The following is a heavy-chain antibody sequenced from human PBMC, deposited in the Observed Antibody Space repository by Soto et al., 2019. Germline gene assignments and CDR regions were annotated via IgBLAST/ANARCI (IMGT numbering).Heavy chain of an antibody. J-gene: IGHJ6*02. CDR2: IIPIFGTA. CDR1: GGAFSSYA. CDR3: ARDMVAGRYYYYYYGQDV. Sequence: ASVKVSCKASGGAFSSYAISWVRQAPGQGLEWMGGIIPIFGTANYAQKFQGRVTITADESTSTAYMELSSLRSEDTAVFYFARDMVAGRYYYYYYGQDVWGQGTTVTVSS. V-gene: IGHV1-69*13. D-gene: IGHD6-19*01.